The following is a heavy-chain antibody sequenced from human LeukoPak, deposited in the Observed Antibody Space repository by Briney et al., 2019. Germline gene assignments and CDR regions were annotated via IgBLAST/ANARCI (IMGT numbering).Heavy chain of an antibody. V-gene: IGHV3-33*06. CDR1: GFTFSRYG. D-gene: IGHD3-3*01. Sequence: PGGSLRLSCAASGFTFSRYGIHWVRQAPGKGLEWVAVIWNDGSYKYYADSVKGRFSISRDNSKNTLYLQMNSLRAEDTAVYYCAKDLNDFWSGYMDVWGKGTTVTVSS. J-gene: IGHJ6*03. CDR2: IWNDGSYK. CDR3: AKDLNDFWSGYMDV.